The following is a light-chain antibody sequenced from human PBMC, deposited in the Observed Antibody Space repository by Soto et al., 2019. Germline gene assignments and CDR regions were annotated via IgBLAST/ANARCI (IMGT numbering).Light chain of an antibody. CDR2: KAS. V-gene: IGKV1-5*03. CDR1: QSISSW. Sequence: DIQMTQSPSTLSASVGDRVTITCRASQSISSWLAWYQQKPGKAPKLLIYKASSLESGVPSRFSGSGSGTEFTLTISSLQPDDSVTYYCQQYNSYSYTFGQGTKLGIK. J-gene: IGKJ2*01. CDR3: QQYNSYSYT.